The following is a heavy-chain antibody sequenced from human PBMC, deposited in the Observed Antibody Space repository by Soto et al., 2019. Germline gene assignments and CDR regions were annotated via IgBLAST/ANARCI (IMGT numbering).Heavy chain of an antibody. J-gene: IGHJ4*02. CDR2: IYYSGST. CDR1: GGSISSSSYC. CDR3: ARSLAVAGTLYFDY. D-gene: IGHD6-19*01. Sequence: SETLSLTCTVSGGSISSSSYCWGWIRQPPGKGLEWIGSIYYSGSTYYNPSLKSRVTISVDTSKNQFSLKLSSVTAADTAVYYCARSLAVAGTLYFDYWGQGTLVTVSS. V-gene: IGHV4-39*01.